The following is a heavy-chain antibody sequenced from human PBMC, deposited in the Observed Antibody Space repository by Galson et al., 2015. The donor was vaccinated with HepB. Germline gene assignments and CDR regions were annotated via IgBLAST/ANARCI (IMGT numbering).Heavy chain of an antibody. Sequence: SVKVSCKASGYTFTSYGISWVRQAPGQGLEWMGWISAYNGNTNYAQKLQGRVTMTTDTSTSTAYMELRSLRSDDTAVYYCARVEHIVVVTASKSSYYGMDVWGQGTTVTVSS. D-gene: IGHD2-21*02. V-gene: IGHV1-18*01. J-gene: IGHJ6*02. CDR1: GYTFTSYG. CDR3: ARVEHIVVVTASKSSYYGMDV. CDR2: ISAYNGNT.